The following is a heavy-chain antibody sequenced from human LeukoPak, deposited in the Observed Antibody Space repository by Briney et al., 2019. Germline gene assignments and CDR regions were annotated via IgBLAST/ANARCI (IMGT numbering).Heavy chain of an antibody. D-gene: IGHD1-20*01. CDR3: ARQYKWNPMIWFDP. V-gene: IGHV1-2*02. J-gene: IGHJ5*02. Sequence: GASVKLSCTASGYTFTGYYMHWVRQAPGQGLEWMGWINPNSGGTNYAQKFQGRVTMTRDTSSSTAYMELNRLRSDDTAVYYGARQYKWNPMIWFDPWGQGTLVTVSS. CDR1: GYTFTGYY. CDR2: INPNSGGT.